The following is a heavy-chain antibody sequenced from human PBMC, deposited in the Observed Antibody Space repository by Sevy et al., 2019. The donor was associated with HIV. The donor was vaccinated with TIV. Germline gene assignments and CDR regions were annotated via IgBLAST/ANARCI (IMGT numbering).Heavy chain of an antibody. Sequence: GESLRLSCVASGFTFSSYNFNWVRQAPGKGLELISFINSGSTIISHADSVKGRFTISRDSVKKSVYLQMNSLRVEDTAVYYCARDGGYSDYGMDLWGQGTTVTVSS. CDR3: ARDGGYSDYGMDL. D-gene: IGHD2-15*01. CDR2: INSGSTII. J-gene: IGHJ6*02. V-gene: IGHV3-48*01. CDR1: GFTFSSYN.